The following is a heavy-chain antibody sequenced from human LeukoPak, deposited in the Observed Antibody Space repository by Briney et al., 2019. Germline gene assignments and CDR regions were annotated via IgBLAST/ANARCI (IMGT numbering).Heavy chain of an antibody. CDR2: IYHSGTS. V-gene: IGHV4-28*01. CDR3: ARKENVYYYFDY. D-gene: IGHD3-10*01. CDR1: GYSITSSSW. Sequence: SDTLSLTCAVSGYSITSSSWWGWIRQPPGKGLEWIGYIYHSGTSYYNPSLQSRVTMSVDTSKNQFSLKLSSVTAVDTAVYYCARKENVYYYFDYWGQGTLVTVSS. J-gene: IGHJ4*02.